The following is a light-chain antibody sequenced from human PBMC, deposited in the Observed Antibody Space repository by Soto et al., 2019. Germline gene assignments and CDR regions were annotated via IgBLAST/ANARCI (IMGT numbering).Light chain of an antibody. CDR3: QTYDSSLSGLFV. CDR2: GNG. J-gene: IGLJ1*01. Sequence: QSVLAQPPSVSGAPGQRVTISCTGSSSNIGAGYDVHWYQQLPGTAPKLLIFGNGNRPSGVPDRFSGSKSDTSASLAITGLQAEDEADYYCQTYDSSLSGLFVFGTGTKVTFL. V-gene: IGLV1-40*01. CDR1: SSNIGAGYD.